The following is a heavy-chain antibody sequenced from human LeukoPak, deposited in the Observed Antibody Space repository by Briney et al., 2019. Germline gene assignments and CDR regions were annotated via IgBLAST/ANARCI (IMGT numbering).Heavy chain of an antibody. V-gene: IGHV4-31*03. J-gene: IGHJ3*02. D-gene: IGHD4-17*01. CDR1: GGSISSGGYY. Sequence: SETLSLTCTVSGGSISSGGYYWSWIRQHPGKGLEWIGYIYYSGSTYYNPSLKSRVTISVDTSKNQFSLKLSSVTAADTAVYYCARDFRVPTTLDIWGQGTMVTVSS. CDR3: ARDFRVPTTLDI. CDR2: IYYSGST.